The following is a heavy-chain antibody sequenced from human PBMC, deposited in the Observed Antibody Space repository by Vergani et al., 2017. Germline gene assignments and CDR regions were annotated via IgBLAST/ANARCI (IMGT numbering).Heavy chain of an antibody. J-gene: IGHJ4*02. D-gene: IGHD6-19*01. CDR1: GFTFSSYA. Sequence: EVQLLESGGGLVQPGGSLRLSCAASGFTFSSYAMSWVRQAPGKGLEWVSTISGSGGSTYYADSVKGRFTISRDNSKNTLYLQMNSLRAEDTAVYYCTTDTRYSSGWQYWGQGTLVTVSS. CDR2: ISGSGGST. V-gene: IGHV3-23*01. CDR3: TTDTRYSSGWQY.